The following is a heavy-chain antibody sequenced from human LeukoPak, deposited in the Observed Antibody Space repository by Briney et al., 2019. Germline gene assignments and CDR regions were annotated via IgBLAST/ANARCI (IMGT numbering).Heavy chain of an antibody. CDR2: ISGSGGST. CDR1: GFTFSSYA. Sequence: GGSLRLSCAASGFTFSSYAMSRVRQAPGKGLEWVSAISGSGGSTYYADSVKGRFTISRDNAKNSLYLQMNSLRAEDTAVYYCARSRFGDAFDIWGQGTMVTVSS. V-gene: IGHV3-23*01. J-gene: IGHJ3*02. D-gene: IGHD3-10*01. CDR3: ARSRFGDAFDI.